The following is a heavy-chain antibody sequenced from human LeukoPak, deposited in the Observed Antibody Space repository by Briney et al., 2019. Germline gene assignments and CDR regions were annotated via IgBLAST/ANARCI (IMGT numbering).Heavy chain of an antibody. V-gene: IGHV3-7*01. CDR3: ARGLNVDTAMGRLGD. CDR2: IKQDGSEK. Sequence: PGGSLRLSCAASGFTFSSYWMSWVRQAPGKGLEWVANIKQDGSEKYYVDPVKGRFTISRDNAKNSLYLQMNSLRAEDTAVYYCARGLNVDTAMGRLGDWGQGTLVTVSS. J-gene: IGHJ4*02. D-gene: IGHD5-18*01. CDR1: GFTFSSYW.